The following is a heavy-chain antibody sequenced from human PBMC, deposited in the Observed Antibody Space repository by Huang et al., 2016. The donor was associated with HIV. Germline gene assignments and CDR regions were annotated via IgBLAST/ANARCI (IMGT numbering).Heavy chain of an antibody. Sequence: QITLKESGPTLVKPTQTLTLTCTFSGFSLTSSGVAVGWIRHPPGKALEWLALIYWDNEERFRPSLKTRLTITKDTPKNEVVLTMTNMDPVDTATYYCVHRLRYGKWYVDYWGQGVLVTVSS. J-gene: IGHJ4*02. CDR1: GFSLTSSGVA. CDR2: IYWDNEE. V-gene: IGHV2-5*02. D-gene: IGHD6-13*01. CDR3: VHRLRYGKWYVDY.